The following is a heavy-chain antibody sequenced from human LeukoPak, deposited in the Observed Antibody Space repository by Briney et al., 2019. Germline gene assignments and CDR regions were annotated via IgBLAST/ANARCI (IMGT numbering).Heavy chain of an antibody. CDR2: IVGGDGGT. CDR3: TRTDCSGGSCDAFDI. CDR1: GFSVSDNG. D-gene: IGHD2-15*01. V-gene: IGHV3-23*01. Sequence: PGGSLRLSCAASGFSVSDNGMSWVRQAPGKGLEWVSGIVGGDGGTYYADSVKGRFIISRDNSKNTLYVQMNSLRAEDTAVYHCTRTDCSGGSCDAFDIWGQGTMVTVSS. J-gene: IGHJ3*02.